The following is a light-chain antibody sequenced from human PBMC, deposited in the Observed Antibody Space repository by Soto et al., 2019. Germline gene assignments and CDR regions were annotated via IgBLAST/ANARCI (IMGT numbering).Light chain of an antibody. CDR3: QKYNSAPWT. Sequence: DIQMTQSPSSLSASVGDRVTITYRASQGISNYLAWYQQKPGEVPKLLIYGASTLQSGVPSRFSGSGSGTDFTLTVSSLQPEDVATYYCQKYNSAPWTFGQGTKVEIK. CDR2: GAS. V-gene: IGKV1-27*01. J-gene: IGKJ1*01. CDR1: QGISNY.